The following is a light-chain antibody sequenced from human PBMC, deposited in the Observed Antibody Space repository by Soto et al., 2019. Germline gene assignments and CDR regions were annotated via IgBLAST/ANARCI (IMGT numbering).Light chain of an antibody. V-gene: IGLV2-23*02. J-gene: IGLJ1*01. CDR3: RSYAGSSTLV. Sequence: QSALTQPASVSGSPGQSITISCTGTSSDVGSYNFVSWYQQHPGKAPKLMIYEVSKRPSGVSNRFSGSKSGNTASLTISGLQAEDEADYYCRSYAGSSTLVFGTGTKLTVL. CDR1: SSDVGSYNF. CDR2: EVS.